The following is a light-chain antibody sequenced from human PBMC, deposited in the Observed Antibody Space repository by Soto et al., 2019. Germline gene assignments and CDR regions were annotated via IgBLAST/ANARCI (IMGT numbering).Light chain of an antibody. CDR3: QQYNNWPPLT. J-gene: IGKJ4*01. Sequence: EIVMTQSPATLSVSPGERATLSCRASQSVSGNLAWYQQKPGQAPRLLIYGASTRATGIPARFSGSGSGTEFTRTISSLLSEDFALYYCQQYNNWPPLTFGGGTKVEIK. CDR1: QSVSGN. V-gene: IGKV3-15*01. CDR2: GAS.